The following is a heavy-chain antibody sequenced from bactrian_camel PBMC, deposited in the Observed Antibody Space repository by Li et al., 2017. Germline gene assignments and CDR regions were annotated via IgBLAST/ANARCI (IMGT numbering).Heavy chain of an antibody. CDR3: AADRDGVHGVRSTRLLRILPN. V-gene: IGHV3S67*01. CDR1: GITETPYS. J-gene: IGHJ4*01. CDR2: ISDDGIT. Sequence: SGGGSVQSGGSLRLSCTASGITETPYSMGWFRQAPGKEREEVASISDDGITHYADSVKDRFTISKDNAKNTLYLQMNNLKPEDTTMYYCAADRDGVHGVRSTRLLRILPNRGQGTQVTVS. D-gene: IGHD2*01.